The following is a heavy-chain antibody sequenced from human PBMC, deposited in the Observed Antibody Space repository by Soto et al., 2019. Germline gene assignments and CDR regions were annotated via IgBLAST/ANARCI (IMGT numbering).Heavy chain of an antibody. CDR2: IYYSGST. V-gene: IGHV4-31*03. CDR3: ARADYDILTGYKYFDY. Sequence: SETLSLTCTVSGGSISSGGYYWSWIRQHPGKGLEWIGYIYYSGSTYYNPSLKSRVTISVDTSKNQFSLKLSSVTAADTAVYYCARADYDILTGYKYFDYWGQGTLVTVSS. D-gene: IGHD3-9*01. J-gene: IGHJ4*02. CDR1: GGSISSGGYY.